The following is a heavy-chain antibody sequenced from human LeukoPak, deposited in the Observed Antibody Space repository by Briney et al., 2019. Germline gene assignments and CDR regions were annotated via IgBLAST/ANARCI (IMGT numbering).Heavy chain of an antibody. J-gene: IGHJ4*02. V-gene: IGHV3-74*01. Sequence: GGSLRLSCAASGFTFSDYWIHWVRQAPGKGLVRVSRINTDGSITNYADSAKGRFSISRDNAKNTLYLQMSSLRAEDTAVYYCARDRGPRTGFMVREAYDYWGQGTLVTVSS. CDR3: ARDRGPRTGFMVREAYDY. CDR2: INTDGSIT. D-gene: IGHD3-10*01. CDR1: GFTFSDYW.